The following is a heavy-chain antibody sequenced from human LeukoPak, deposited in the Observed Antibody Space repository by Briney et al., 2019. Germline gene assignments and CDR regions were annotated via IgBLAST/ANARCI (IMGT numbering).Heavy chain of an antibody. CDR1: GFTFSDYG. J-gene: IGHJ3*01. CDR2: ISKSGST. Sequence: GRSLRLSCAASGFTFSDYGMHWVRQAPGKGLEGVSGISKSGSTYSADSVKGRFTISRDSSRNTLFLQMNSLTAEDTAVYYCAGSWGRAALDVWGQGTLVTVSS. D-gene: IGHD6-13*01. CDR3: AGSWGRAALDV. V-gene: IGHV3-66*01.